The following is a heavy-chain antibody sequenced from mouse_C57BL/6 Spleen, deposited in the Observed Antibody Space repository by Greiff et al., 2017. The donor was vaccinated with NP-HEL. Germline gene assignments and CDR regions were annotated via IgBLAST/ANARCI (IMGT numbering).Heavy chain of an antibody. J-gene: IGHJ3*01. Sequence: QVQLQQSGPELVKPGASVKISCKASGYAFSSSWMNWVKQRPGKGLEWIGRIYPGDGDTNYNGKFKGKATLTADKSSSTAYMQLSSLTSEDSAVYFCARSDSSSWFAYWGQGTLVTVSA. CDR3: ARSDSSSWFAY. D-gene: IGHD1-1*01. CDR1: GYAFSSSW. CDR2: IYPGDGDT. V-gene: IGHV1-82*01.